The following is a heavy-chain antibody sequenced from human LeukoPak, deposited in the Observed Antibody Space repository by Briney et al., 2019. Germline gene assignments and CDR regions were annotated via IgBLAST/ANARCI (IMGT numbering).Heavy chain of an antibody. J-gene: IGHJ4*02. CDR3: ARGRGYYYDRYYFDY. Sequence: SETLSLTCAVYGGSFSGYYWSWIRQPPGKGLEWIGEINHSGSTNYNPSLKSRVTISVDTSKNQFSLKLSSVTAADTAVYYCARGRGYYYDRYYFDYWGQGTLVTVSS. V-gene: IGHV4-34*01. D-gene: IGHD3-22*01. CDR1: GGSFSGYY. CDR2: INHSGST.